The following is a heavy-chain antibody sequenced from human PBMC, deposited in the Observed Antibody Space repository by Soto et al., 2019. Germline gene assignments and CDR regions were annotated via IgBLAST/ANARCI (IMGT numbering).Heavy chain of an antibody. CDR3: AHRASPADLEGQFYPYDYYYCLDV. Sequence: QITLKESGPTLVKPTQTLTLTCTFSGFSLSTGGVGVAWIRQPPGKALEWRALIYWNDYKRYSPSLKSRLALTKDTSKNQVVLIMTNMDPVDTATYYCAHRASPADLEGQFYPYDYYYCLDVWGQVTTVTVSS. CDR2: IYWNDYK. J-gene: IGHJ6*02. D-gene: IGHD1-1*01. V-gene: IGHV2-5*01. CDR1: GFSLSTGGVG.